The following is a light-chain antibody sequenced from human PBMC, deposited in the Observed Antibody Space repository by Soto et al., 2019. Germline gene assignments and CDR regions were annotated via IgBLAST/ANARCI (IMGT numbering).Light chain of an antibody. CDR2: GNS. J-gene: IGLJ2*01. CDR3: QSYDRSLSGFHVV. V-gene: IGLV1-40*01. CDR1: SSNIGAGYD. Sequence: QSVLTQPPSVSGAPGQRVTISCTGSSSNIGAGYDVHWYQQLPGTAPKLLIYGNSNRPSGVPDRFSGSKSGTSASLAITGLQAEDEADYYCQSYDRSLSGFHVVFGGGTKLTVL.